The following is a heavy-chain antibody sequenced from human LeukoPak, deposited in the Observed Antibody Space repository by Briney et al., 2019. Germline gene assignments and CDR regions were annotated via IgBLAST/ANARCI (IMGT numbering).Heavy chain of an antibody. V-gene: IGHV4-39*01. CDR1: GGSISSSSYY. Sequence: SETLSLTCTVSGGSISSSSYYWGWIRQPPGKGLEWIGSIYYSGSTYYNPSLKSRVTISVDTSKNQFSLKLSSVTAANTAVYYCARQRGPSQLGRYRGQGTLVTVSS. CDR2: IYYSGST. CDR3: ARQRGPSQLGRY. J-gene: IGHJ4*02. D-gene: IGHD6-6*01.